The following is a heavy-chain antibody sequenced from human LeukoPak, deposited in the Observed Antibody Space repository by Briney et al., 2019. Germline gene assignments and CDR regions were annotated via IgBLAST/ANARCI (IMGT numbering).Heavy chain of an antibody. CDR3: ARDLHPYGGNSYFDY. J-gene: IGHJ4*02. V-gene: IGHV1-69*13. CDR1: GGTFSSYA. Sequence: GASVKVSCKASGGTFSSYAISWVRQAPGQGLEWMGGIIPIFGTANYAQKFQGRVTITADESTSTAYMELSSLRSEDTAVYYCARDLHPYGGNSYFDYWGQGTLVTVSS. CDR2: IIPIFGTA. D-gene: IGHD4-23*01.